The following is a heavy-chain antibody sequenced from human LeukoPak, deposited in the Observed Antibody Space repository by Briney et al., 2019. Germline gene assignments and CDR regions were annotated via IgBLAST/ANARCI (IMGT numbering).Heavy chain of an antibody. V-gene: IGHV3-11*01. CDR1: RFTFSDYY. CDR2: ISSSGSNI. Sequence: PGGSLRLSCAASRFTFSDYYMSWIRQAPGKGLEWVSYISSSGSNIYYADSVTGRFTISRDNAKSSLYLQMNSLTGEDRGVYYCARGEYQLLLGDYFYGMDVWGQGTRVTVSS. J-gene: IGHJ6*02. CDR3: ARGEYQLLLGDYFYGMDV. D-gene: IGHD2-2*01.